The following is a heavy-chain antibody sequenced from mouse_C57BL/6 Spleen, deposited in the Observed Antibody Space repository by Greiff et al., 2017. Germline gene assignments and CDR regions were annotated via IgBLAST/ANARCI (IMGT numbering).Heavy chain of an antibody. V-gene: IGHV1-26*01. Sequence: EVQLLQSGAELVKPGASVKISCTASGYTFTDYSMNWVKQSPGKGLEWIGDINPNNGGTCYNQKFKGKATLTVDKSSSTAYLELRSLTSEDAAVYYCARRYSSFFDYWGQGTTLTVSS. J-gene: IGHJ2*01. CDR1: GYTFTDYS. CDR2: INPNNGGT. CDR3: ARRYSSFFDY. D-gene: IGHD2-12*01.